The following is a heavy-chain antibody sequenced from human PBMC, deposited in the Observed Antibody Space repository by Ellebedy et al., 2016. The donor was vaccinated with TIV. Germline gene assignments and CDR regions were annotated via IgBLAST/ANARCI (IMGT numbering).Heavy chain of an antibody. CDR2: SRDKANGHTT. J-gene: IGHJ4*02. V-gene: IGHV3-72*01. CDR3: TRSTSGIANFEF. CDR1: GFTFSDHY. D-gene: IGHD1-26*01. Sequence: GESLKISCATSGFTFSDHYIDWVRQAPGKGLEWVGRSRDKANGHTTEYAASVRGRFTVSRDDSKNSLNLQMNSLKIEDTAVYYCTRSTSGIANFEFWGQGTLVTVSS.